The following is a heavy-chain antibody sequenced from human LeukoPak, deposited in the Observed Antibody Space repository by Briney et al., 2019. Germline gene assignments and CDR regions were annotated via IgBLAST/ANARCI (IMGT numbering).Heavy chain of an antibody. CDR3: ARGAGTGYSYGLDAFDI. CDR1: GYTFTSYD. J-gene: IGHJ3*02. CDR2: MNPNSGNT. V-gene: IGHV1-8*01. Sequence: ASVKVSCKASGYTFTSYDINWVRQATGQGLEWTGWMNPNSGNTGYAQKFQGRVTMTRNTSISTAYMELSSLRSEDTAVYYCARGAGTGYSYGLDAFDIWGQGTMVTVSS. D-gene: IGHD5-18*01.